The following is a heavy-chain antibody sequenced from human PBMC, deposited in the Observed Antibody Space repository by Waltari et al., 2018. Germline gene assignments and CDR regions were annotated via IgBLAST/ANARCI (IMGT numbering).Heavy chain of an antibody. CDR3: VGWNDPINS. CDR2: IGPDGSDK. V-gene: IGHV3-7*01. CDR1: GFTISRFW. D-gene: IGHD1-1*01. Sequence: EAQLVQSGGGLVQPGGSLTLSCAASGFTISRFWMTWIRQAPGQGLQWVAHIGPDGSDKYYVDSVKGRFAISRDNAENSLLLQMSSLRVEDTALYYCVGWNDPINSWGQGTLVAVSS. J-gene: IGHJ4*02.